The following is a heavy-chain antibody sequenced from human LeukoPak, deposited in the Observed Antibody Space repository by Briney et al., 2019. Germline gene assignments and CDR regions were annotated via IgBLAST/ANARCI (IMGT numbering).Heavy chain of an antibody. J-gene: IGHJ4*02. CDR1: GFTFSSYA. V-gene: IGHV3-33*01. Sequence: GRSLRLSCAASGFTFSSYAMHWVRQAPGKGLQWVAVIWYDGSSKYYADSVKGRFTITRDNSKNTLYLQMNSLRAADTAVYYCARDPPTRQYTNSFSLDYWGQGTLVTVSS. CDR3: ARDPPTRQYTNSFSLDY. CDR2: IWYDGSSK. D-gene: IGHD6-13*01.